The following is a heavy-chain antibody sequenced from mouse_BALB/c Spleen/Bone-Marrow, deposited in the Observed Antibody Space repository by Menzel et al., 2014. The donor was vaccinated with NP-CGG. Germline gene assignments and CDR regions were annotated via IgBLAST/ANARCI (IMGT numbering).Heavy chain of an antibody. D-gene: IGHD2-1*01. CDR1: GYAFSSSW. V-gene: IGHV1-82*01. Sequence: VQRVESGPELVKPGASVKISCKASGYAFSSSWMNWVKQRPGQGLEWIGRIYPGDGDTNYNGKFKGKATLTADKSSSTAYMQLSSLTSVDSAVYFCARHAYGNSYWYFDVWGAGTTVTVSS. CDR2: IYPGDGDT. CDR3: ARHAYGNSYWYFDV. J-gene: IGHJ1*01.